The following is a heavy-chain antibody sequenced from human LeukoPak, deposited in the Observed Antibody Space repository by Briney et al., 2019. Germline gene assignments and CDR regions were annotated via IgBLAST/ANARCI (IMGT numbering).Heavy chain of an antibody. CDR2: ISWNSGSI. D-gene: IGHD6-19*01. CDR1: GFTFDDYA. Sequence: PGRSLRLSCAASGFTFDDYAMHWVRQAPGKGLEWVSGISWNSGSIGYADSVKGRFTTSRDNAKNSLFLQMNSLRAEDTAVYYCASGVHYTSGWIDIWGQGTMVTVSS. J-gene: IGHJ3*02. CDR3: ASGVHYTSGWIDI. V-gene: IGHV3-9*01.